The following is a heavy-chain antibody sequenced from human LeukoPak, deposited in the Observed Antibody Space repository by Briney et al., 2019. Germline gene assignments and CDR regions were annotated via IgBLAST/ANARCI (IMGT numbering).Heavy chain of an antibody. CDR2: ISSSSSYI. Sequence: GGSLRLSCAASGFTFNNYNINWVRQAPGKGLEWVSSISSSSSYIYYADSVKGRFTISRDNSKNTLYLQMNSLRAEDTAVYYCAKDIATGIAAACPDYWGQGTLVTVSS. CDR1: GFTFNNYN. J-gene: IGHJ4*02. CDR3: AKDIATGIAAACPDY. V-gene: IGHV3-21*01. D-gene: IGHD6-13*01.